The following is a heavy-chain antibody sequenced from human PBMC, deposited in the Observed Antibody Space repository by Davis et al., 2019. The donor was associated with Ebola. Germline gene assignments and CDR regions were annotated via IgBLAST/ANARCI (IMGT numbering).Heavy chain of an antibody. Sequence: GESLKISCAASGFTFSSYAMSWVRQAPGKGLEWVSAISGSGGSTYYADSVKGRFTISRDNSKNTLYLQMNSLRAEDTAVYYCARRVYRYCSSTSCYTTGMRDYGMDVWGQGTTVTVSS. V-gene: IGHV3-23*01. J-gene: IGHJ6*02. CDR2: ISGSGGST. CDR1: GFTFSSYA. D-gene: IGHD2-2*02. CDR3: ARRVYRYCSSTSCYTTGMRDYGMDV.